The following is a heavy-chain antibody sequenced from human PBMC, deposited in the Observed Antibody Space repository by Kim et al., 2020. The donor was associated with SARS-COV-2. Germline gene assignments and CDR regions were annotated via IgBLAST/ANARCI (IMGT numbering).Heavy chain of an antibody. V-gene: IGHV4-34*01. Sequence: PSLKSRVTISVDTSKNQFSLKLSSVTAADTAVYYCARPGYRPYYYYGMDVWGQGTTVTVSS. J-gene: IGHJ6*02. CDR3: ARPGYRPYYYYGMDV. D-gene: IGHD1-1*01.